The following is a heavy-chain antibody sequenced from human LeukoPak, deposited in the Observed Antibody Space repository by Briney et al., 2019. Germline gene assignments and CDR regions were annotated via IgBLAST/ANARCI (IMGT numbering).Heavy chain of an antibody. D-gene: IGHD2-15*01. Sequence: GGSLRLSCTASGYIFSGSWMAWIRQAPGKGLEWVAIIKKDGSEKYYVDSMKGRFTISRDNAKNSLFLQMNSLRAEDTAIYYCTTDTWYSAGHWGQETLVTVSS. CDR3: TTDTWYSAGH. V-gene: IGHV3-7*03. J-gene: IGHJ4*02. CDR1: GYIFSGSW. CDR2: IKKDGSEK.